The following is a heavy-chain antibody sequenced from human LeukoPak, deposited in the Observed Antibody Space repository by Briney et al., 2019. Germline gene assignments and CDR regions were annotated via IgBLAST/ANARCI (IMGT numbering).Heavy chain of an antibody. V-gene: IGHV1-69*13. CDR3: ARDSPVVTPSYYYGMDV. Sequence: SVKVSCKASGGSFSSYAISWVRQAPGQGLEWMGGIIPIFGTANYAQKFQGRVTITADESTSTAYMELSSLRSEDTAVYYCARDSPVVTPSYYYGMDVWGQGTTVTVSS. CDR2: IIPIFGTA. CDR1: GGSFSSYA. D-gene: IGHD4-23*01. J-gene: IGHJ6*02.